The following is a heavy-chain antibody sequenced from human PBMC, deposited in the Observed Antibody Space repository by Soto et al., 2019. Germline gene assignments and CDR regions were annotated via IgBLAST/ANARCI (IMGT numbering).Heavy chain of an antibody. D-gene: IGHD4-17*01. CDR1: GGPFSSYA. V-gene: IGHV1-69*01. CDR2: IIPLSGTP. CDR3: ATSSGYGGNSNFAS. J-gene: IGHJ4*02. Sequence: QVQLVQSGAAVKKPGSSVKVSCKPSGGPFSSYAISWVRQAPGQGLEWMGGIIPLSGTPNYAQKFQGRVTITADESTSTVYMELSSLRSEDTAVYYCATSSGYGGNSNFASWGQGPLVTFSS.